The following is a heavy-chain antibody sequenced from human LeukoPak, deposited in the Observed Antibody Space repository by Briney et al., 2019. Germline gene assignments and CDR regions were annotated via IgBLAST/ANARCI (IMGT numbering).Heavy chain of an antibody. CDR3: AKVAMLGGGYYRREIDY. J-gene: IGHJ4*02. V-gene: IGHV3-30*18. CDR1: GFTFSSYG. CDR2: ISSDGSNK. Sequence: GGSLRLSCAASGFTFSSYGMHWVRQAPGKGLEWVAVISSDGSNKYYADTVKGRFTISRDKFKNTLYLQMNSLRAEDTALYYCAKVAMLGGGYYRREIDYWGQGTLVTVSP. D-gene: IGHD3-22*01.